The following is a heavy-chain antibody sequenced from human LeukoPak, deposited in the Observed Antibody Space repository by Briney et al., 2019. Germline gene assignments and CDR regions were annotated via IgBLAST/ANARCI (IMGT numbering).Heavy chain of an antibody. V-gene: IGHV3-23*01. CDR3: AKTFNWNYFDY. CDR2: ISAGGDT. D-gene: IGHD1-1*01. Sequence: GGSLRLSCAASGFTFSNYGMSWVRQAPGKRLEWVSTISAGGDTYYANSVGGRFTISRGISKNTLYLQMNSLRAEDTAVYYCAKTFNWNYFDYWGQGTLVTVSS. CDR1: GFTFSNYG. J-gene: IGHJ4*02.